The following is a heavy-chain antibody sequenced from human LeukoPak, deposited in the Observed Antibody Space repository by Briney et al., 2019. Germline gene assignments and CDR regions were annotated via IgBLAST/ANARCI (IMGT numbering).Heavy chain of an antibody. CDR1: GFTFSSYS. Sequence: GGSLRLSCAASGFTFSSYSMNWVRQAPGKGLEWVSSISSSSSHIYYADSVKGRFTISRDNAKNSLYLQMNSLRAEDTAVYYCARDRGGYYDSSGFDYWGQGTLVTVSS. CDR2: ISSSSSHI. D-gene: IGHD3-22*01. CDR3: ARDRGGYYDSSGFDY. V-gene: IGHV3-21*01. J-gene: IGHJ4*02.